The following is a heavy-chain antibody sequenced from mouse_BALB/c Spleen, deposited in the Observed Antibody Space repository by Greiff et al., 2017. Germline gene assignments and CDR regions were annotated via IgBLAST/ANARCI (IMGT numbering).Heavy chain of an antibody. D-gene: IGHD4-1*01. CDR2: LSSGSSTI. J-gene: IGHJ4*01. CDR1: GFTFSSFG. V-gene: IGHV5-17*02. CDR3: ARWTGTGYDYAMDY. Sequence: EVQGVESGGGLVQPGGSRKLSCAASGFTFSSFGMHWVRQAPEKGLEWVAYLSSGSSTIYYADTVKGRCTISRDNPKNTLFLQMTSLRSEDTAMYYSARWTGTGYDYAMDYWRQGTSVTVSS.